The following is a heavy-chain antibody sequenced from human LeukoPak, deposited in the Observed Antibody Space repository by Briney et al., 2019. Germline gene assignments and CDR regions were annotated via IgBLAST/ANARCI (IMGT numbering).Heavy chain of an antibody. CDR2: ISGSGGST. Sequence: GGSLRLSCAASGFTFSSYAMSWVRQAPGKGLEWVSAISGSGGSTYYADSVKGRFTISRDNSKNTLYLQMNSLRSDDTAVYYCARDSYGDWGYFDYWGQGTLVTVSS. V-gene: IGHV3-23*01. CDR3: ARDSYGDWGYFDY. CDR1: GFTFSSYA. D-gene: IGHD4-17*01. J-gene: IGHJ4*02.